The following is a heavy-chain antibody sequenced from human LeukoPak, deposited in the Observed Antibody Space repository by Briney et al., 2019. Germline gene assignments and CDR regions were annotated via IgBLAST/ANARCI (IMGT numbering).Heavy chain of an antibody. V-gene: IGHV3-7*01. Sequence: PGGSLRLSCAASGFTFSTFWMTWVRQAPGKGLEWVANIRQDGAEKYYVDSVKGRFPISRDNAKNSLYLQMNSLRAEDTAVYYCAKVPIPYSSGWYLNYWGQGTLVTVSS. CDR3: AKVPIPYSSGWYLNY. D-gene: IGHD6-19*01. J-gene: IGHJ4*02. CDR1: GFTFSTFW. CDR2: IRQDGAEK.